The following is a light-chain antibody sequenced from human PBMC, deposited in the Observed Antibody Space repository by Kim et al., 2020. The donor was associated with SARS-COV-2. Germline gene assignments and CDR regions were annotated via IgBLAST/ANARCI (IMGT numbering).Light chain of an antibody. CDR3: QQSYSTPLT. CDR1: QSIGTY. J-gene: IGKJ4*01. CDR2: AAS. Sequence: DIQMTQSPSSLSASVGDRVTITCRASQSIGTYLNWYQHKPGKAPNLLIYAASSLRSGVPSRFSGRGSGTDFSLTISSLQPEDSATYYCQQSYSTPLTLGGGTKVDIK. V-gene: IGKV1-39*01.